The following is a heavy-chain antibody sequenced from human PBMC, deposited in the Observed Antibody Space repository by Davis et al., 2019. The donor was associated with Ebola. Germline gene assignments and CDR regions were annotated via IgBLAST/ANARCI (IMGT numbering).Heavy chain of an antibody. V-gene: IGHV2-5*02. CDR2: IYRDDDK. CDR3: AHRRGWDVPSNPMGFGY. Sequence: SGPTLAKPTQTLTLTCTFSGFSLSTSGVGVGWIRQPPGKALEWLALIYRDDDKRYSPSLKTRLTIAKDTSKNQVVLTMTNMDPLDTATYYCAHRRGWDVPSNPMGFGYWGQGTLVTVSS. J-gene: IGHJ4*02. D-gene: IGHD1-26*01. CDR1: GFSLSTSGVG.